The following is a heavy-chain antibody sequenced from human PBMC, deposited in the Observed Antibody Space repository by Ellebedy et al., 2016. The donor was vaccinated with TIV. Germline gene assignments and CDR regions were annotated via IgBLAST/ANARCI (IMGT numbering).Heavy chain of an antibody. J-gene: IGHJ6*02. D-gene: IGHD3-3*01. CDR2: IHPSDGDT. Sequence: ASVKVSCKASGYTFTSFQMHWVRQAPGQGLEWMGIIHPSDGDTSYAQKFQGRVTMTRDTSTSTVHMELSSLRSEDTAVYYCARDHAIFGVVTRHYYYGMDVWGQGTTVTVSS. CDR3: ARDHAIFGVVTRHYYYGMDV. V-gene: IGHV1-46*01. CDR1: GYTFTSFQ.